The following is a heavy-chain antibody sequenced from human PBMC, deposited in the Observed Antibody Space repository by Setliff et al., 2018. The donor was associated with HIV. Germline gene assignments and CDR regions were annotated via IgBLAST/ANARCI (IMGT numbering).Heavy chain of an antibody. CDR1: GFTFRNVW. J-gene: IGHJ6*03. V-gene: IGHV3-15*07. Sequence: KAGGSLRLSCAASGFTFRNVWMNWVRQAPGKGLEWVGRIKSKSDGGTTDYAAPVKGRFAISRDDSKDTLYLEMDSLQTEDTAVYYFFSTGYYHSGGYWQTSYYMDVWGKGTTVTVSS. D-gene: IGHD3-22*01. CDR2: IKSKSDGGTT. CDR3: FSTGYYHSGGYWQTSYYMDV.